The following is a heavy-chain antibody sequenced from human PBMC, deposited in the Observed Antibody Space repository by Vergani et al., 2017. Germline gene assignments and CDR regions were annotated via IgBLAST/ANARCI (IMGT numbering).Heavy chain of an antibody. CDR2: IYYSGST. CDR3: TRHWAGVAANNWVDP. J-gene: IGHJ5*02. CDR1: NDSVSNTFYY. V-gene: IGHV4-39*01. Sequence: QVQLQESGPGLVKPSETLSLTCTVSNDSVSNTFYYWGWIRQTPGKGLEWIGSIYYSGSTYYNPSLESRVTMSVDTSKSQFSLKLSSVTAADTAVYYCTRHWAGVAANNWVDPWGQGTLVTVSS. D-gene: IGHD2-15*01.